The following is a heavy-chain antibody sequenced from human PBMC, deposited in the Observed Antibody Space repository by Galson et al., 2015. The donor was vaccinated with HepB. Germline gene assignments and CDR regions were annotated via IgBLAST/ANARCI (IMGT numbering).Heavy chain of an antibody. V-gene: IGHV1-18*01. D-gene: IGHD4-17*01. Sequence: SVKVSCKASGYTFTSYGISWVRQAPGQGLEWMGWISAYNGNTNYAQKLQGRVTMTTDTSTSTAYMELRSLRSDDTAVYYCARSLMTTVTYYYYGMDVWGQGTTVTVSS. CDR2: ISAYNGNT. CDR1: GYTFTSYG. J-gene: IGHJ6*02. CDR3: ARSLMTTVTYYYYGMDV.